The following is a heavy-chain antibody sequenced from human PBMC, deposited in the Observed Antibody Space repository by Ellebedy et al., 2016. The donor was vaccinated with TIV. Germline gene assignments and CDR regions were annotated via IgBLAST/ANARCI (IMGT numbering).Heavy chain of an antibody. CDR2: MNPNSGNT. CDR1: GYTFTSYD. Sequence: AASVKVSCKASGYTFTSYDINWVRQATGQGLEWMGWMNPNSGNTGYAQKFQGRVTITRNTSISTAYMELSSLRSEDTAVYYCARAKEATVVTFYYYYGMDVWGQGTTVTVSS. J-gene: IGHJ6*02. D-gene: IGHD4-23*01. V-gene: IGHV1-8*03. CDR3: ARAKEATVVTFYYYYGMDV.